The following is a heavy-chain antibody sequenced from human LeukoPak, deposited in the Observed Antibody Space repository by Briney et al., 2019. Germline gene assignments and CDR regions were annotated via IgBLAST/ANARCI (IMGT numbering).Heavy chain of an antibody. Sequence: ASVTVSCKPSGYNFSDHSMHCVRQAPGQGLEWMGWINPDSGDTNYAQKFQGRVTMTRDTSISTGYLELTRLTSDDTALYYCARASGSWSHYWFDPWGQGTLVTVSS. J-gene: IGHJ5*02. CDR2: INPDSGDT. V-gene: IGHV1-2*02. D-gene: IGHD6-13*01. CDR1: GYNFSDHS. CDR3: ARASGSWSHYWFDP.